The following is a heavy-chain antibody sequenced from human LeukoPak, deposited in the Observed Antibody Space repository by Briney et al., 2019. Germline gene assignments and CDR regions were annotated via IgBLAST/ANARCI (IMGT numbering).Heavy chain of an antibody. Sequence: GGSLRLSCAASGFTFSSYAMSWVRQAPGKGLEWVSAISGSGGSTYYADSVKGRFTISRDNSKNTLYLQMNSLRAEDTAVYYCAESLDYYYYGMDVWGQGTTVTVSS. CDR2: ISGSGGST. CDR3: AESLDYYYYGMDV. V-gene: IGHV3-23*01. J-gene: IGHJ6*02. CDR1: GFTFSSYA.